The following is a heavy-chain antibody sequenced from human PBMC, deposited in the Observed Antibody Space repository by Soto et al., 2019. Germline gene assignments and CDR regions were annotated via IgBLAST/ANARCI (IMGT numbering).Heavy chain of an antibody. D-gene: IGHD3-3*01. J-gene: IGHJ5*02. Sequence: SETLSLTCTVSGGSISSGDYYWSWIRQPPGKGLEWIGYIYYSGSTYYNPSLKSRVTISVDTSKNQFSLKLSSVTAADTAVYYCARAGLEWSYNWFDPWGQGTLVTAPQ. CDR1: GGSISSGDYY. CDR2: IYYSGST. CDR3: ARAGLEWSYNWFDP. V-gene: IGHV4-30-4*01.